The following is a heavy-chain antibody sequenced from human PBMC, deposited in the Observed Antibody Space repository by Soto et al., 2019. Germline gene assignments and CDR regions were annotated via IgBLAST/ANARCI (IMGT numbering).Heavy chain of an antibody. CDR1: GYSFTSYW. V-gene: IGHV5-51*01. CDR2: IYPGDSDT. D-gene: IGHD1-26*01. CDR3: ARHAREGRASYYYYGMDV. Sequence: PGESLKISCKGSGYSFTSYWIGWVRQMPGKGLEWMGIIYPGDSDTRYSPSFQGQVTISADKSISTAYLQWSSLKASDTAMYYCARHAREGRASYYYYGMDVWGQGTTVTVSS. J-gene: IGHJ6*02.